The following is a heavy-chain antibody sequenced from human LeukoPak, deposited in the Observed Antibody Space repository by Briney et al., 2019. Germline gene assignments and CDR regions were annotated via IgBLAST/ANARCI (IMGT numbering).Heavy chain of an antibody. CDR2: ISWNSGSI. CDR3: AKEEGSRLYYYYYGMDV. J-gene: IGHJ6*02. CDR1: GFTFDDYA. V-gene: IGHV3-9*01. Sequence: GGSLRLSCAASGFTFDDYAMHWVRQVPGKGLEWVSGISWNSGSIGYADSVKGRFTISRDNAKNSLYLQMNSLRAEDTALYYCAKEEGSRLYYYYYGMDVWGQGTTVTVSS. D-gene: IGHD6-13*01.